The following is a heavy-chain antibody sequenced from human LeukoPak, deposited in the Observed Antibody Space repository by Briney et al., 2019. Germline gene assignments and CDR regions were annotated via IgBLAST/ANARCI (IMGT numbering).Heavy chain of an antibody. CDR1: GFTFSKYA. Sequence: GGSLRLSCAASGFTFSKYALTWVRQAPGQGLECVSVISGSGDYTYYADSVRGRFTISRDNSKNTLYLQMNSLRDEDMAVYYCAKNLPYLDNPAYRSWPLDFWGQGTLVTVSS. CDR3: AKNLPYLDNPAYRSWPLDF. V-gene: IGHV3-23*01. J-gene: IGHJ4*02. D-gene: IGHD3-16*02. CDR2: ISGSGDYT.